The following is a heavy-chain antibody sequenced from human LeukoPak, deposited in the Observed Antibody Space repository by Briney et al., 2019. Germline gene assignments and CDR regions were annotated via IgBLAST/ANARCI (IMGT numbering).Heavy chain of an antibody. Sequence: GGSLRLSCAASGFTFSSYGMHWVRQAPGKGLEWVAVISYDGSNKYYADPVKGRFTISRDNSKNTLYLQMNSLRPEDTAVYYCAKDLWFRTTSMAAAGTDYWGQGTLVTVSS. CDR3: AKDLWFRTTSMAAAGTDY. D-gene: IGHD5-18*01. V-gene: IGHV3-30*18. CDR1: GFTFSSYG. CDR2: ISYDGSNK. J-gene: IGHJ4*02.